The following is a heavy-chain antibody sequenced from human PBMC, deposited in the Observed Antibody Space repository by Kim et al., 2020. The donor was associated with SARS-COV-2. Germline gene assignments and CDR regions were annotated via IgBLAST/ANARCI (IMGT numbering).Heavy chain of an antibody. CDR2: INHSGST. CDR1: GGSFSGYY. V-gene: IGHV4-34*01. Sequence: SETLSLTCAVYGGSFSGYYWSWIRQPPGKGLEWIGEINHSGSTNYNPSLKSRVTISVDTSKNQFSLKLSSVTAADTAVYYCATYSSSWYDDYYGMDVWGQGTTVTVSS. D-gene: IGHD6-13*01. CDR3: ATYSSSWYDDYYGMDV. J-gene: IGHJ6*02.